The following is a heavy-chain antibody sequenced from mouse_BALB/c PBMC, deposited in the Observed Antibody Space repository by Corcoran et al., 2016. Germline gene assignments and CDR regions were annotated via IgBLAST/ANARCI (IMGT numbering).Heavy chain of an antibody. CDR2: IDPANGNT. CDR3: ANWDWYIDV. V-gene: IGHV14-3*02. J-gene: IGHJ1*01. Sequence: EVQLQQSGAELVKPGASVKLSCTASGFHIKDTYMHWVKQRPEQGLGWIGRIDPANGNTKYDPKFQGKATISADTSSNTAYLQLSSLTSEDTAVYYCANWDWYIDVWGAGTTVTVSS. D-gene: IGHD4-1*01. CDR1: GFHIKDTY.